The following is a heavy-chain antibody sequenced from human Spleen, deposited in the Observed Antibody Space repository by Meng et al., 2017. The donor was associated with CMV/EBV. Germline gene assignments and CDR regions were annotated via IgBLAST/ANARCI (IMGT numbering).Heavy chain of an antibody. V-gene: IGHV3-23*01. D-gene: IGHD6-6*01. CDR3: AKDKYSSSSTNDY. J-gene: IGHJ4*02. Sequence: GESLKISCAASGFTFNNYAMIWVRQAPGKGLEWVSAISGAGGSTYYADSVKGRFTISRDNSKNTLYLQMNSLRAEDTAVYYCAKDKYSSSSTNDYWGQGTLVTVSS. CDR1: GFTFNNYA. CDR2: ISGAGGST.